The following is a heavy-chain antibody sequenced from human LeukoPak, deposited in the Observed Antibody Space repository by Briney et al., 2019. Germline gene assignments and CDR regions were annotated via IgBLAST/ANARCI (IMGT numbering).Heavy chain of an antibody. Sequence: ASVKVSCKASGYTFTTYDINWVRQATGQGLEWMGWMNPNSGNTGHTQKFQGRVTMTRNTSISTAYMELSSLRSEDTAVYYCARRRGSGHKQICFDPWGEGTLVTVSS. CDR1: GYTFTTYD. D-gene: IGHD6-19*01. J-gene: IGHJ5*02. V-gene: IGHV1-8*01. CDR3: ARRRGSGHKQICFDP. CDR2: MNPNSGNT.